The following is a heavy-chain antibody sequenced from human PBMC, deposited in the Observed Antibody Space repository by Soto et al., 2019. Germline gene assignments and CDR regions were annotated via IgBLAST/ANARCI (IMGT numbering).Heavy chain of an antibody. Sequence: PGGSLRLSCAASGFTFSSYSMNWVRQAPGKGLELVSSISSSSYIYYADSVKGRFTISRDNAKNSLYLQMNSLRAEDTAVYYCASEPYYDFWSGSRGAFDIWGQGTMVTVSS. V-gene: IGHV3-21*01. J-gene: IGHJ3*02. D-gene: IGHD3-3*01. CDR3: ASEPYYDFWSGSRGAFDI. CDR1: GFTFSSYS. CDR2: ISSSSYI.